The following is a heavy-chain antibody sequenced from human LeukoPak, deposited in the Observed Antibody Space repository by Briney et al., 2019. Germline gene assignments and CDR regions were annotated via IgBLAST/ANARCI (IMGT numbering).Heavy chain of an antibody. CDR3: ARCYYDSSGYYLLPDY. Sequence: GGSLRLSCAASGFTFSSYGMHWVRQAPGKGLEWVAFIRYDGSNKYYADSVKSRFTTSRDNSKNTLYLQMNSLRAEDTAVYYCARCYYDSSGYYLLPDYWGQGTLVTVSS. J-gene: IGHJ4*02. CDR2: IRYDGSNK. V-gene: IGHV3-30*02. D-gene: IGHD3-22*01. CDR1: GFTFSSYG.